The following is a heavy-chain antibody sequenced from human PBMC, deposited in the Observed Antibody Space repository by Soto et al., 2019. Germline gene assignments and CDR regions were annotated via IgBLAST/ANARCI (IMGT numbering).Heavy chain of an antibody. CDR2: VSSTGST. CDR1: GASITQYY. D-gene: IGHD6-19*01. Sequence: SETLSLTCTVSGASITQYYWNWIRQSPGKGLEWIVSVSSTGSTVFNPSLTSRVTVSLDTSKNQFSLKLSSVTAADTAVYYCARLTPGYSSGWFIDYWGQGTLVTVSS. CDR3: ARLTPGYSSGWFIDY. J-gene: IGHJ4*02. V-gene: IGHV4-4*08.